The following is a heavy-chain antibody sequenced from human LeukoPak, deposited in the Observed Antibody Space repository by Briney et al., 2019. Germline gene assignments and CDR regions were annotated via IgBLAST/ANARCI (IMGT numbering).Heavy chain of an antibody. CDR3: ARDLARVYGSGSYPYYFDY. V-gene: IGHV1-46*01. Sequence: GASVKVSCKASGYTFTSYYMHWVRQAPGQGLEWMGIINPSGGSTSYAQKFQGRVTMTRDTSTSTVYMELSSLRSEDTAVYYCARDLARVYGSGSYPYYFDYWGQGTLVTVSS. CDR2: INPSGGST. J-gene: IGHJ4*02. D-gene: IGHD3-10*01. CDR1: GYTFTSYY.